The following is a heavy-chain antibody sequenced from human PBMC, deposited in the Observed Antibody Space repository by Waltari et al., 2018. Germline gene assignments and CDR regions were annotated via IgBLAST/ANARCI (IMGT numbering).Heavy chain of an antibody. CDR2: INHSGST. Sequence: QVQLQQWGAGLLKPSETLSLTCAVYGGSFSGYYWSWLRQPPGKGLEWIGEINHSGSTNYNPSLKSRVTISVDTSKNQFSLKLSSVTAADTAVYYCARGNDFWSGYFQRGYDYWGQGTLVTVSS. CDR3: ARGNDFWSGYFQRGYDY. CDR1: GGSFSGYY. V-gene: IGHV4-34*01. D-gene: IGHD3-3*01. J-gene: IGHJ4*02.